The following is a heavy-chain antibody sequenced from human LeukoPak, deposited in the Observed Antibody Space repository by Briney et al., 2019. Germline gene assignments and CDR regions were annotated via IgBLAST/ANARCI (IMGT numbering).Heavy chain of an antibody. CDR2: INWSGATI. CDR3: ARVGLDNWNDAYFLDV. Sequence: PGGSLRLSCAASGFTFDNYGMSWVRQAPGKGLEWDSGINWSGATIGYVDSVKGRFTISRDNAKNSLYLQMNSLRAEDTALYHCARVGLDNWNDAYFLDVWGKGTTVTISS. V-gene: IGHV3-20*01. J-gene: IGHJ6*04. CDR1: GFTFDNYG. D-gene: IGHD1-1*01.